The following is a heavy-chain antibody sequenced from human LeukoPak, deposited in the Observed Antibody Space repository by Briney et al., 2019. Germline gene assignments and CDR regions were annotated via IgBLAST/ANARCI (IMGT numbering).Heavy chain of an antibody. V-gene: IGHV1-24*01. J-gene: IGHJ5*02. CDR1: GYTLTELS. Sequence: ASVKVSCKVSGYTLTELSMHWVRQAPGKGLEWMGGFDPEDGETIYAQKFQGRVTMTEDTSTDTAYMELSGLRSEDTAVYYCATVSFDYYDSSGLWFDPWGQGTLVTVSS. D-gene: IGHD3-22*01. CDR2: FDPEDGET. CDR3: ATVSFDYYDSSGLWFDP.